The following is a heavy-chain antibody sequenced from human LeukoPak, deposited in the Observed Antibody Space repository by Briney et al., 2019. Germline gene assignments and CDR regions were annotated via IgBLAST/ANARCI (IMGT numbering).Heavy chain of an antibody. J-gene: IGHJ1*01. Sequence: GGSLRLSCAASGFTVSSNYMSWVRQAPGKGLEWVSVIYSGGSTYYADSVKGRFTISRDNSKNTLYLQMNSLRAEDTAVYYCARGGWLPGGTYYYDSSGYYPEYFQHWGQGTLVTVSS. V-gene: IGHV3-53*01. D-gene: IGHD3-22*01. CDR2: IYSGGST. CDR1: GFTVSSNY. CDR3: ARGGWLPGGTYYYDSSGYYPEYFQH.